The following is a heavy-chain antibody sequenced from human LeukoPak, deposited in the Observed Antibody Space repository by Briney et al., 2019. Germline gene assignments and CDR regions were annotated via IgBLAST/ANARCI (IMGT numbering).Heavy chain of an antibody. Sequence: PSETLSLTCAVYGGSFSGYYWSWIRQPPGKGLEWIGEINHSGSTNYNPSLKSRVTISVDTSKNQFSLKLSSVTAADTAVYYCARGPKILIIVGATNRFRFDYWGQGTLVTVSS. CDR3: ARGPKILIIVGATNRFRFDY. CDR1: GGSFSGYY. J-gene: IGHJ4*02. D-gene: IGHD1-26*01. V-gene: IGHV4-34*01. CDR2: INHSGST.